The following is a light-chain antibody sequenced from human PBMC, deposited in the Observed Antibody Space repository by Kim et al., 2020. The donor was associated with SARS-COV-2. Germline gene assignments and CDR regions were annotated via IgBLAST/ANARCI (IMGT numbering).Light chain of an antibody. CDR2: SAS. CDR1: QSVSSN. Sequence: VSPGERATHTCRASQSVSSNLAWYQQKPGQAPRLLIYSASNRATGIPARFSGSGSGTEFTLTISSLKSEDFAVYYCQQYNWPPAYTFGQGTKLEIK. V-gene: IGKV3-15*01. J-gene: IGKJ2*01. CDR3: QQYNWPPAYT.